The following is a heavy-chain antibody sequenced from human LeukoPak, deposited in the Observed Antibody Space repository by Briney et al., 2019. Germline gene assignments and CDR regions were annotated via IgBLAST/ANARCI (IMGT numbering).Heavy chain of an antibody. Sequence: SETLSLTCSVSDGSINSYYWNWIRRPPGKGLEWIGYIYYNGNTNYSPSLKSRVTISVDRSKNQFSLKLSSVTAADTAVYYCARDRGGYGSIDYWGQGTLVTVSS. CDR1: DGSINSYY. D-gene: IGHD3-10*01. V-gene: IGHV4-59*12. CDR3: ARDRGGYGSIDY. J-gene: IGHJ4*02. CDR2: IYYNGNT.